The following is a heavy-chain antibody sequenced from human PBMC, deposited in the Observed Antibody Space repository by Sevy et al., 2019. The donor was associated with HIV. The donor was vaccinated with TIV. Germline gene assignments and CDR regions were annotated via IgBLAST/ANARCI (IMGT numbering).Heavy chain of an antibody. CDR2: IIPIFGTA. D-gene: IGHD4-17*01. J-gene: IGHJ6*02. CDR3: ARGGPEGPTVGMDV. Sequence: ASVKVSCKASGGTFSSYAISWVRQAPGQGLEWMGGIIPIFGTANYAQKFQGRVTITADESTSTAYMELSSLGSEDTAVYYCARGGPEGPTVGMDVWGQGTTVTVSS. CDR1: GGTFSSYA. V-gene: IGHV1-69*13.